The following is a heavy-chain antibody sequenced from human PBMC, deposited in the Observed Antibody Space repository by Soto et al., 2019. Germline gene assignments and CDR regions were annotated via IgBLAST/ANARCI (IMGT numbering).Heavy chain of an antibody. D-gene: IGHD6-19*01. CDR1: GFTFSDYY. Sequence: QVQLVESGGGLVKPGGSLRLSCAVSGFTFSDYYMTWIRQVPGKGLEWISYISSSGSYTNYADSVQGRFTISRDNAKNSLYRQMNSLRAEDTAIYYCARDSTGWRAVYDYWGQGTLVTVSS. CDR3: ARDSTGWRAVYDY. J-gene: IGHJ4*02. V-gene: IGHV3-11*05. CDR2: ISSSGSYT.